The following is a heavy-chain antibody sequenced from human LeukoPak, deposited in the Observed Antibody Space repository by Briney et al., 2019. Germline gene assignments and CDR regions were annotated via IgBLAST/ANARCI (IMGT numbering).Heavy chain of an antibody. Sequence: PSETLSLTCGVYGGSFSGYYWSWIRQPPGKGLEWIGEIDHSGSTNYNPSLKSRVTISVDTSKNQFSLKLSSVTAADTAVYYCARVNKGYSISSRGGYYYYYMDVWGEGTTVTVSS. CDR3: ARVNKGYSISSRGGYYYYYMDV. CDR2: IDHSGST. J-gene: IGHJ6*03. D-gene: IGHD6-6*01. CDR1: GGSFSGYY. V-gene: IGHV4-34*01.